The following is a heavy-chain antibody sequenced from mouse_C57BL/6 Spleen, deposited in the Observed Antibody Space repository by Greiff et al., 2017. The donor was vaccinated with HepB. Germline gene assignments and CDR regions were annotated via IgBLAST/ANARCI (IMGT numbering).Heavy chain of an antibody. D-gene: IGHD2-10*01. CDR2: ISDGGSYT. J-gene: IGHJ4*01. V-gene: IGHV5-4*03. Sequence: EVKLVESGGGLVKPGGSLKLSCAASGFTFSSYAMSWVRQTPEKRLEWVATISDGGSYTYYPDNVKGRFTISRDNAKNNLYLQMSHLKSEDTAMYYCARASYGNYPYYYAMDHWGQGTSVTVSS. CDR1: GFTFSSYA. CDR3: ARASYGNYPYYYAMDH.